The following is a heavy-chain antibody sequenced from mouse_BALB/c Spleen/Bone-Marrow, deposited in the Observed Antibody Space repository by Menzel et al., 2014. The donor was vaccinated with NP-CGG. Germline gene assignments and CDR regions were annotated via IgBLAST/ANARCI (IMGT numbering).Heavy chain of an antibody. CDR2: IDPSDSYS. CDR3: ARGVVYYYAMDY. J-gene: IGHJ4*01. CDR1: GYTFTNYW. Sequence: VKLMESGAELVKPGASVKLSCKASGYTFTNYWMHWVKQRPGQGLEWIGEIDPSDSYSNYNQNFKGKATLTVDKSSSTAYMQLTCLTSEDSAVYYCARGVVYYYAMDYWGQGTSVTVSS. V-gene: IGHV1-69*02.